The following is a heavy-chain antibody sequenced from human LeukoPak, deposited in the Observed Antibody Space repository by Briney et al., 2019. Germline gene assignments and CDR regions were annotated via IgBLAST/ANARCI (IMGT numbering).Heavy chain of an antibody. CDR1: GYTFTGYY. CDR3: ARDLRVAAAHYYYYMDV. D-gene: IGHD6-13*01. Sequence: GASVKVSCKASGYTFTGYYMHWVRQAPGQGLEWMGWINPNSGGTNYAQKFQGRVTMTRDTSISTAYMELSRLRSDDTAVYYCARDLRVAAAHYYYYMDVWGKGTTVTVSS. V-gene: IGHV1-2*02. CDR2: INPNSGGT. J-gene: IGHJ6*03.